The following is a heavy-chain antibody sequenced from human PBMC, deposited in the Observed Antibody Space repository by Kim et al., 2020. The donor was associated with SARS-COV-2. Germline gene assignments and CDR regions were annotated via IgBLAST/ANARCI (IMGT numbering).Heavy chain of an antibody. CDR1: GFTLSSYA. J-gene: IGHJ4*02. D-gene: IGHD5-12*01. CDR2: LLSDGSNK. V-gene: IGHV3-30*04. Sequence: GGSLRLSCAASGFTLSSYAVHWVRQAPGKGLEWVALLLSDGSNKYYAGSVKGRFTISRDSSKNTVYLQMNSLRPGDTAVYYCARASVDPPMYDCGGQGTL. CDR3: ARASVDPPMYDC.